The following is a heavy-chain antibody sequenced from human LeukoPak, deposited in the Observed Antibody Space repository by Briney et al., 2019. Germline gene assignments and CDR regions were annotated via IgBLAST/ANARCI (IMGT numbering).Heavy chain of an antibody. CDR3: ARVRSWNDFDY. J-gene: IGHJ4*02. D-gene: IGHD1-1*01. CDR1: GGSISSYY. Sequence: SETLSLTCTVSGGSISSYYWSWIRQPPGKGLEWIGYIYYSGGTYYNPSLKSRVTISIDTSKNQFSLRLSSVTAADTAVYYCARVRSWNDFDYWGQGTPVTVSS. V-gene: IGHV4-59*01. CDR2: IYYSGGT.